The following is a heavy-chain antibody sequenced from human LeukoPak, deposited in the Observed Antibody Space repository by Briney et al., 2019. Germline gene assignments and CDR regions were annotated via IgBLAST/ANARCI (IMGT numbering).Heavy chain of an antibody. V-gene: IGHV1-2*02. D-gene: IGHD3-3*01. CDR3: ATASYYDSLVQFDY. J-gene: IGHJ4*02. CDR1: GYTFTGYY. CDR2: INPNSGDT. Sequence: AASVKVSCKTSGYTFTGYYLHWVRQAPGQGPEWMGWINPNSGDTKYVQKFQGRVTMTRDTSISTAYMELSRLRSDDTAVYYCATASYYDSLVQFDYWGQGTLVTVSS.